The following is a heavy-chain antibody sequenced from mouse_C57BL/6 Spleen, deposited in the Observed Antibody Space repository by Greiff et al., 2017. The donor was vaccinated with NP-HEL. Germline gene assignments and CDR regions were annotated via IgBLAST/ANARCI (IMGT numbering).Heavy chain of an antibody. CDR2: IYPGDGDT. J-gene: IGHJ2*01. V-gene: IGHV1-82*01. CDR1: GYAFSSSW. CDR3: ARGLLYYGLYYFDY. D-gene: IGHD2-1*01. Sequence: QVQLQQSGPELVKPGASVKISCKASGYAFSSSWMNWVKQRPGKGLEWIGRIYPGDGDTNYNGKFKGKATLTADKSSSTAYMQLSSLTSEDSAVYFCARGLLYYGLYYFDYWGQGTTLTVSS.